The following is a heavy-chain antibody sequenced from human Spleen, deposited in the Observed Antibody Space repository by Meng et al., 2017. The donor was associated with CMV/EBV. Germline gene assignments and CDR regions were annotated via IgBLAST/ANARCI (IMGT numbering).Heavy chain of an antibody. Sequence: LSRSCAASGVTFDDYGMSWVRPAPGKGLEWVSGVNWDGGNTGYADSVKGRFSISRDIAKKYLDLQMSSLRVEDTAFYYCVREGGRYAYWGQGTLVTVSS. D-gene: IGHD2-15*01. J-gene: IGHJ4*02. CDR3: VREGGRYAY. CDR1: GVTFDDYG. V-gene: IGHV3-20*04. CDR2: VNWDGGNT.